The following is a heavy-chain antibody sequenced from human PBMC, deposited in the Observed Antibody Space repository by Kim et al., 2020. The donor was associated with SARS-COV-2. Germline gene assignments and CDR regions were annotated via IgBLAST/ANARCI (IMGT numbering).Heavy chain of an antibody. D-gene: IGHD3-22*01. CDR2: IYYSGST. Sequence: SETLSLTCTVSGGSISSGGYYWSWIRQHPGKGLEWIGYIYYSGSTYYNPSLKSRVTISVDTSKNQFSLKLSSVTAADTAVYYCARDRDSSGYFLWGQGTLVTVSS. J-gene: IGHJ4*02. CDR3: ARDRDSSGYFL. CDR1: GGSISSGGYY. V-gene: IGHV4-31*03.